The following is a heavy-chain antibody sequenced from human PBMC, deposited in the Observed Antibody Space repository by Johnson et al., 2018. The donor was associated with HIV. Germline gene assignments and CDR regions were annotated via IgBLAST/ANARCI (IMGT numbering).Heavy chain of an antibody. J-gene: IGHJ3*02. D-gene: IGHD1-26*01. CDR2: IKHDGSEK. CDR1: GFTFSSYW. Sequence: EVQLVESGGGLVQPGGSLRLSCAASGFTFSSYWMSWVRQAPGKGLEWVANIKHDGSEKYYADSVKGRFTISRDNSKNTLYLQMNSLRAEDTAVYYCAKWSIVGATFSDAFDIWGQGTMVTVSS. CDR3: AKWSIVGATFSDAFDI. V-gene: IGHV3-7*01.